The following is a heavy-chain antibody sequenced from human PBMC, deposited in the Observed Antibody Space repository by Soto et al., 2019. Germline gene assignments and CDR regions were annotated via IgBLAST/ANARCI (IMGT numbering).Heavy chain of an antibody. D-gene: IGHD6-13*01. CDR3: AKEYGSTWIDR. CDR1: GFTLSTYG. Sequence: QVELVEAGGGVVQPGRSLRLSCAASGFTLSTYGMHWVRQAPGKGLEWVAAMSYDGTKEYYADSVKGRFTISRDNSRNTLFLQLNSLRAEDTAVYYCAKEYGSTWIDRWGQGTLVTVSS. V-gene: IGHV3-30*18. J-gene: IGHJ5*02. CDR2: MSYDGTKE.